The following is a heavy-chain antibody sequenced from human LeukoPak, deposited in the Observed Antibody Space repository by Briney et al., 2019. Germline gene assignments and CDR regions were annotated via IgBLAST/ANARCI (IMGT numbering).Heavy chain of an antibody. CDR2: TYHSGST. CDR1: GGSISSGGYS. CDR3: ARGSTAMDYYYYYGMDV. V-gene: IGHV4-30-2*01. J-gene: IGHJ6*02. Sequence: PSETLSLTCAVSGGSISSGGYSWSWIRQPPGKGLEWIGYTYHSGSTYYNPSLKSRVTISVDRSKNQFSLKLSSVTAADTAVYYCARGSTAMDYYYYYGMDVWGQGTTVTVSS. D-gene: IGHD5-18*01.